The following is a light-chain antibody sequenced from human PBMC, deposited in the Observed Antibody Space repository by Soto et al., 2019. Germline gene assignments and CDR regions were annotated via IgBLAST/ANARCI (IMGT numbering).Light chain of an antibody. Sequence: EIVLTQSPGTLSLSPGERATLSCRASQSVRWSFLAWYQQKAGQAPRLSIYGASSSATGIPDRFTGSVSGTNFTLIISRLEPEDFAVYFCRQYVSSPLTFGQGTRLDIK. CDR2: GAS. CDR3: RQYVSSPLT. V-gene: IGKV3-20*01. J-gene: IGKJ5*01. CDR1: QSVRWSF.